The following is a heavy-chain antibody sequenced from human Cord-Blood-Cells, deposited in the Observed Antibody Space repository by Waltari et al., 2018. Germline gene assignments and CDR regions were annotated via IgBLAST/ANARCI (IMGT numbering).Heavy chain of an antibody. J-gene: IGHJ5*02. CDR3: ATFPYYYDSSGYFNWFDP. CDR1: GGSISSSSYY. V-gene: IGHV4-39*01. D-gene: IGHD3-22*01. Sequence: QLQLQESGPGLVKPSETLSLTCTVSGGSISSSSYYWGWIRQPPGKGLEWIGSIYYSGTPYHNPSLKSRVTISVDTSKNQFSLKLSSVTASDTAVYYCATFPYYYDSSGYFNWFDPWGQGTLVTVSS. CDR2: IYYSGTP.